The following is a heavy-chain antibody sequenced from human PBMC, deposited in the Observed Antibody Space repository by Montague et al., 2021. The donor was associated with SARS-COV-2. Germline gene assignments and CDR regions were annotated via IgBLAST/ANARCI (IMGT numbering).Heavy chain of an antibody. Sequence: SETLSLTCTVSGASVSGSSYYWGWIRQPPGKGLEWIGSLNYGGNAYYNPSLMSRVTISVDTSKNQFSLRLSSVTAADTAVYYCARRGRKLLAVGTTIGGFDIWGQGTMVTVSS. CDR1: GASVSGSSYY. J-gene: IGHJ3*02. V-gene: IGHV4-39*07. D-gene: IGHD3-3*01. CDR3: ARRGRKLLAVGTTIGGFDI. CDR2: LNYGGNA.